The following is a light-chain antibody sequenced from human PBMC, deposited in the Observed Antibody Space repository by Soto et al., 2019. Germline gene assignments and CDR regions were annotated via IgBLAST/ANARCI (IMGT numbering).Light chain of an antibody. Sequence: DIQLTQSPSTLSCSIGDTVTLTLRASLGISGWFAWYQQAPRKAPKLLIFNAFTVPSGVPSRFRGGASGTEFPLTISSLHPDDSAIYYCQQYNSYPWTFGLGTKVDIK. CDR3: QQYNSYPWT. V-gene: IGKV1-5*01. CDR1: LGISGW. CDR2: NAF. J-gene: IGKJ1*01.